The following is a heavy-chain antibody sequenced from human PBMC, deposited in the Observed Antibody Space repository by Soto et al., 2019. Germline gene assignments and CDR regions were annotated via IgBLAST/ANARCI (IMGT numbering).Heavy chain of an antibody. CDR2: ISGSGGST. CDR1: GFTFSSYA. Sequence: PGGSLRLSCAASGFTFSSYAMSWFRQAPGKGLEWVSAISGSGGSTYYADSVKGRFTISRDNSKNTLYLQMNSLRAEDTAVYYCAKDGSQGRRYFDWLPNWFDPWGQGTLVTVSS. CDR3: AKDGSQGRRYFDWLPNWFDP. V-gene: IGHV3-23*01. J-gene: IGHJ5*02. D-gene: IGHD3-9*01.